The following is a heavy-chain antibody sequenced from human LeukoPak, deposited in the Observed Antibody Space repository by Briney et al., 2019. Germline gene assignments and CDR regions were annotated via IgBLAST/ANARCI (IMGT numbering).Heavy chain of an antibody. CDR2: INPSGGST. D-gene: IGHD5-12*01. CDR3: ASSQPSNSGWVWSQRLLGY. CDR1: GYTFTSYY. V-gene: IGHV1-46*03. Sequence: GASVKVSCKASGYTFTSYYMHWVRQAPGQGLEWMGIINPSGGSTSCAQKFQGRVTMTRDTSTSTVYMELSSLRSEDTAVYYCASSQPSNSGWVWSQRLLGYWGQGTLVTVSS. J-gene: IGHJ4*02.